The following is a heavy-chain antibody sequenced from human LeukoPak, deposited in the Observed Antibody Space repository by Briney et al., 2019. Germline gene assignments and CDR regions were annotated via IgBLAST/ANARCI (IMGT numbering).Heavy chain of an antibody. Sequence: QPGRSLRLSCAASGFTFSSYATHWVCQAPGKGLEWVAVISYDGSNKYYADSVKGRFTISRDNSKNTLYLQMNSLRAEDTAVYYCARAPQSGLFSSGYSDYWGQGTLVTVSS. J-gene: IGHJ4*02. CDR1: GFTFSSYA. V-gene: IGHV3-30*04. CDR2: ISYDGSNK. CDR3: ARAPQSGLFSSGYSDY. D-gene: IGHD3-22*01.